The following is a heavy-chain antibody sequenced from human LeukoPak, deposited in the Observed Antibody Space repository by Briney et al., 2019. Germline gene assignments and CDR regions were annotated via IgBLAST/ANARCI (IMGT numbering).Heavy chain of an antibody. V-gene: IGHV3-21*01. Sequence: GGSLRLSCAASGFTFSSYSMNWVRRAPGKGLEWVSSINSDSSLMYYAESVKGRFTISRDNARNSLYLQMSSLRVEDTAVYYCIRDLFDDYSLDYWGQGALVTVSS. CDR2: INSDSSLM. CDR1: GFTFSSYS. D-gene: IGHD3-16*01. J-gene: IGHJ4*02. CDR3: IRDLFDDYSLDY.